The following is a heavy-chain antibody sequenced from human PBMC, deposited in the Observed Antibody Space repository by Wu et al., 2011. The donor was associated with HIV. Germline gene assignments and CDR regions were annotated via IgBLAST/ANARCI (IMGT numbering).Heavy chain of an antibody. J-gene: IGHJ5*02. CDR1: GYTFTSYG. CDR2: INPKSGDT. CDR3: VRESPYPA. Sequence: QVQLVQSGAEVKKPGASVKVSCKASGYTFTSYGISWVRQAPGQGLEWMGWINPKSGDTDYAQKFQGRVTMTRDTSISTAYMELSRLRSDDTAVYYCVRESPYPAWGQGTLVTVSS. V-gene: IGHV1-2*02.